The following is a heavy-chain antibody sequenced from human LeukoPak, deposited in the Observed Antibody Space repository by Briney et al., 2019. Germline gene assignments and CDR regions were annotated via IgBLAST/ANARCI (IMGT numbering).Heavy chain of an antibody. CDR1: GGTFSSYA. CDR2: IIPIFGIA. Sequence: SVKVSCKASGGTFSSYAISWVRQAPGQGLEWMGRIIPIFGIANYAQKFQGRVTITADKSTSTAYMELSSLRSEDTAVYYCARDYGGNPIFDYWGQETLVTVSS. V-gene: IGHV1-69*04. D-gene: IGHD4-23*01. J-gene: IGHJ4*02. CDR3: ARDYGGNPIFDY.